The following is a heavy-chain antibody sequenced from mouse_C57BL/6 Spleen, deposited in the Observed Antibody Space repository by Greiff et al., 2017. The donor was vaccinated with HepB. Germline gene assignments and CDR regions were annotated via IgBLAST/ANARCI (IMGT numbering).Heavy chain of an antibody. Sequence: EVQLQESGPELVKPGASVKIPCKASGYTFTDYNMDWVKQSHGKSLEWIGDINPNNGGTIYNQKFKGKATLTVDKYSSTAYMELRSLTSEDTAVYYCARPYYYGSSYGAWFAYWGQGTLVTVSA. CDR2: INPNNGGT. V-gene: IGHV1-18*01. J-gene: IGHJ3*01. CDR1: GYTFTDYN. CDR3: ARPYYYGSSYGAWFAY. D-gene: IGHD1-1*01.